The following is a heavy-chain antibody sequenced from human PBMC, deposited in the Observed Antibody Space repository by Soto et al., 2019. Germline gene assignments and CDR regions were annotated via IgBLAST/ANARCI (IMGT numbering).Heavy chain of an antibody. CDR1: GFTFSDYA. D-gene: IGHD2-8*01. CDR3: AKDVTSFSGVWDAFDK. Sequence: EVQLLESGGGVVQPGGSLRLSCAASGFTFSDYAMSWVRQTPGKGLQWVSGVGGSDDDKHYADSVRGRFIVSRDNSKNTLYLQMSSLGADDTAIYYCAKDVTSFSGVWDAFDKWGQGTEVTVSS. J-gene: IGHJ3*02. CDR2: VGGSDDDK. V-gene: IGHV3-23*01.